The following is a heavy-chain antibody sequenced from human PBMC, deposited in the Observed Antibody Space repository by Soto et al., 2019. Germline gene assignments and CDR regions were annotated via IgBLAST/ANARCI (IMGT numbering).Heavy chain of an antibody. CDR3: ARGITIFGVVNRNFDY. CDR2: IHYSGST. V-gene: IGHV4-30-4*01. J-gene: IGHJ4*02. CDR1: GGSISSGDYY. Sequence: SETLSLTCTVSGGSISSGDYYWSWIRQPPGKGLEWIGYIHYSGSTYYNPSLKSRVTISVDTSKNQFSLKLSSVTAADTAVYYCARGITIFGVVNRNFDYWGQGTLVTVSS. D-gene: IGHD3-3*01.